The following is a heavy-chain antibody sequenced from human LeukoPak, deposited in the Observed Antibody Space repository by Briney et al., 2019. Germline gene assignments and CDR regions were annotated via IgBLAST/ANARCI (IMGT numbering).Heavy chain of an antibody. CDR3: ARSPNFGDYRTRVVYYYGMDV. CDR1: GFTFRSYA. Sequence: GGSLRLSCAASGFTFRSYAMSWVRQAPGKGLEWVSAISGSGGSTYYADSVKGRFTISRDNSKNTLYLQMNSLRAEDTAVYYCARSPNFGDYRTRVVYYYGMDVWGQGTTVTVSS. D-gene: IGHD4-17*01. V-gene: IGHV3-23*01. J-gene: IGHJ6*02. CDR2: ISGSGGST.